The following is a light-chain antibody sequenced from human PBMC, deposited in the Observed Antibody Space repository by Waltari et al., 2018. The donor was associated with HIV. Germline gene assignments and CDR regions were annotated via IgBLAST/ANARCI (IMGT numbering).Light chain of an antibody. Sequence: QSALTQPASVSGSPGQSITITCTGTSSDVGPYTLFSWYQQHPVKAPKFMSYDVSIRPTGVSDRFSGSKSGNTASLTISGLQAEDEADYYCGSYTSSSTLVFGGGTKLTVL. V-gene: IGLV2-14*03. CDR2: DVS. J-gene: IGLJ3*02. CDR3: GSYTSSSTLV. CDR1: SSDVGPYTL.